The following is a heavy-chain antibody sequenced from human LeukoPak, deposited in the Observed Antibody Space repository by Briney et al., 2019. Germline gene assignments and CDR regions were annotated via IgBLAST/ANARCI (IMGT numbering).Heavy chain of an antibody. CDR2: IFYSGST. Sequence: SETLSLTCTVSGGSISTSNYYWGWIRQPPGKGLEWIGNIFYSGSTYYSPSLKSRVTISLDTSRNQFSLKLNSVTAADTAVYYCARDRGTWNDDGFDYWGQGTLVTVSS. CDR3: ARDRGTWNDDGFDY. CDR1: GGSISTSNYY. V-gene: IGHV4-39*07. D-gene: IGHD1-1*01. J-gene: IGHJ4*02.